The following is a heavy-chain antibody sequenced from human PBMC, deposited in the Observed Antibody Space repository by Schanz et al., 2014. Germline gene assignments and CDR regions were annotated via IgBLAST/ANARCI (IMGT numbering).Heavy chain of an antibody. CDR1: GYTFTTYG. CDR2: ISAYNGHT. D-gene: IGHD6-13*01. V-gene: IGHV1-18*01. Sequence: QVQLVQSGSEVKKPGASVKVSCKASGYTFTTYGISWVRQAPGQGLEWMGWISAYNGHTNYAQKFQGRVTMTTDTSTSTAYMELRSLRSDDTAVYYCARDPDPPIAAKGQNFDYWGQGTLVAVSS. CDR3: ARDPDPPIAAKGQNFDY. J-gene: IGHJ4*02.